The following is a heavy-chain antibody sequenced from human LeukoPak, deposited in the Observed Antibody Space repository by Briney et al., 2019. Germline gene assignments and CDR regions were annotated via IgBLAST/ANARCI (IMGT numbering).Heavy chain of an antibody. CDR2: IIPIFGTA. J-gene: IGHJ3*02. CDR1: GGTFSSYA. CDR3: AREYDSSGYYPHVGAFDI. V-gene: IGHV1-69*13. Sequence: GASVKVSCKASGGTFSSYAISWVRQAPGQGLEWMGGIIPIFGTANYAQKFQGRVTITADESTSTAYMELSSLRSEDTAVYYCAREYDSSGYYPHVGAFDIWGQGTMVTVSS. D-gene: IGHD3-22*01.